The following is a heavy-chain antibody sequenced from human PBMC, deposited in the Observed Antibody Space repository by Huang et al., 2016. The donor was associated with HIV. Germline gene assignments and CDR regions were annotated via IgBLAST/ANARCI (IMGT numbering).Heavy chain of an antibody. CDR3: ARGMTQGPTLLYYYGSGAFNWFDP. Sequence: EVQLVESGGGLVQPGGSLRLSCAASGFTFSSYSMNWVRQAPGKGLEWVSYISSGSITIYYADSVKGRFTISRDNAKNSLYLQMNSLRDEDTAVYYCARGMTQGPTLLYYYGSGAFNWFDPWGQGTLVTVSS. D-gene: IGHD3-10*01. CDR1: GFTFSSYS. J-gene: IGHJ5*02. CDR2: ISSGSITI. V-gene: IGHV3-48*02.